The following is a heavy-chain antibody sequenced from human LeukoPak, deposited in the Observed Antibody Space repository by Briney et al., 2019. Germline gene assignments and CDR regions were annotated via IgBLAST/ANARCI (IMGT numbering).Heavy chain of an antibody. CDR2: IYDSGST. CDR3: ARLAIYSSGEDY. Sequence: SETLSLTCTVSGGSISSTSYYWGWIRRPPGKGLEWIVSIYDSGSTYYNPSLKSRVTISVDTSKNQVSLKLSSVTAADTAVYYCARLAIYSSGEDYWGQGTLVTVSS. D-gene: IGHD6-19*01. V-gene: IGHV4-39*01. CDR1: GGSISSTSYY. J-gene: IGHJ4*02.